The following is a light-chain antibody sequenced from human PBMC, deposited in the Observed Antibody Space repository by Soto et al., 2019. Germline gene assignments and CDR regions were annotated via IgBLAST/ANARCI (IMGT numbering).Light chain of an antibody. CDR2: YDS. V-gene: IGLV3-21*04. CDR3: QVWDSSSDHVV. CDR1: NIGSKS. J-gene: IGLJ2*01. Sequence: SYELTQPPSVSVAPGKTARITCGGNNIGSKSVHWYQQKPGQAPFLVIYYDSDRPSGIPERFSGSNSGNTATLTISRVAAVDEADYYCQVWDSSSDHVVFGGGTKLTVL.